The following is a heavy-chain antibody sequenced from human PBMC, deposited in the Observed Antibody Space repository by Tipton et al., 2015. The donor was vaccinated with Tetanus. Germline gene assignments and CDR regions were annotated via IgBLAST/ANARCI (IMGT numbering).Heavy chain of an antibody. V-gene: IGHV3-21*01. CDR2: ISSTSSYI. CDR1: GFTFSSHW. D-gene: IGHD1-26*01. J-gene: IGHJ4*02. Sequence: SLRLSCAASGFTFSSHWMNWVRQAPGKGLEWLSSISSTSSYIYYSDSVNGRFTVSRDNAKNSLSLQMKSLGGEDTAVYYCATGRTLDYWGQGTRVTVST. CDR3: ATGRTLDY.